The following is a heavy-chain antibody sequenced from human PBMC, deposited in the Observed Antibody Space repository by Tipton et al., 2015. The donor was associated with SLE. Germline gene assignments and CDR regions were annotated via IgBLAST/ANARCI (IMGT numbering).Heavy chain of an antibody. J-gene: IGHJ3*02. CDR2: IGGSGVDT. CDR1: GFIFSEYA. D-gene: IGHD3-3*01. CDR3: AKDAIERNGVFDAFDI. V-gene: IGHV3-23*01. Sequence: SLRLSCTASGFIFSEYAMNWVRQTPGKGLEWVSHIGGSGVDTYYADSVKGRFTISRDNSKRSLYLQMNNLRPDDTAVYYCAKDAIERNGVFDAFDIWGQGALVTVSS.